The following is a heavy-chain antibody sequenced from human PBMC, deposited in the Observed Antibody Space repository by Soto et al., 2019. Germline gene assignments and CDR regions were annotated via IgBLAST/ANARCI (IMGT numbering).Heavy chain of an antibody. CDR3: AGESGYYKEGWFDP. CDR1: GYTFTSYD. CDR2: MNPNSGNT. V-gene: IGHV1-8*01. J-gene: IGHJ5*02. D-gene: IGHD3-9*01. Sequence: ASVKVSCKASGYTFTSYDINWVRQATGQGLEWMGWMNPNSGNTGYAQKFQGRVTMTRNTSRCTAYMERSSLRAEDTAEYYCAGESGYYKEGWFDPWGQGTLVTVSS.